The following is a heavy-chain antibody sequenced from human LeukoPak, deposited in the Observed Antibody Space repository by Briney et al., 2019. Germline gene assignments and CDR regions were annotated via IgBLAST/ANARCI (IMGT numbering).Heavy chain of an antibody. Sequence: GGSLRLSCAASGFTFGSYAMSWVRQAPGKGLEWVSTISGSGSITYYADSVKGRFTISRDNSRNTLYLQMNSLRADDTAVYYCARAGNYYGDYDFWGQGTLVTVSS. CDR1: GFTFGSYA. V-gene: IGHV3-23*01. J-gene: IGHJ4*02. CDR3: ARAGNYYGDYDF. D-gene: IGHD4-17*01. CDR2: ISGSGSIT.